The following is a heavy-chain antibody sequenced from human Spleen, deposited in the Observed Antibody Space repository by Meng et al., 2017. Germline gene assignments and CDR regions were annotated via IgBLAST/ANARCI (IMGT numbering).Heavy chain of an antibody. J-gene: IGHJ4*02. CDR3: ARRDYYGPIGY. D-gene: IGHD3-10*01. CDR2: INHSGST. V-gene: IGHV4-34*01. CDR1: GGSFSGYY. Sequence: QVQLQQWGAGLLKPSETLSLTCAVYGGSFSGYYWSWIRQPPGKGLEWIGEINHSGSTNYNPSLKNRVTISVDTSKNQFSLKLSSVTAADTAVYYCARRDYYGPIGYWGQGTLVTVSS.